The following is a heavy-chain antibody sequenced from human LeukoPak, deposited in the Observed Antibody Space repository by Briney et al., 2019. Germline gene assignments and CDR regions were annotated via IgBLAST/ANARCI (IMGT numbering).Heavy chain of an antibody. V-gene: IGHV3-66*01. CDR1: GCTVSSNY. J-gene: IGHJ2*01. D-gene: IGHD3-22*01. Sequence: WGSLTLSCAASGCTVSSNYMSWIRQAPGKGLEWDWVIYTGGGTYYAHSLKGRFTISRDNSKNTLYLQMNSLRADDTAVYYCAKSRVPTSSIIMILVVTPPTSPDLWGRGTLVTVSS. CDR2: IYTGGGT. CDR3: AKSRVPTSSIIMILVVTPPTSPDL.